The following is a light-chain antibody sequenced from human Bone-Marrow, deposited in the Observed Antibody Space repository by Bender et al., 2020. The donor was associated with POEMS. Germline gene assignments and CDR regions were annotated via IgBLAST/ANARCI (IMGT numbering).Light chain of an antibody. CDR1: SSDVGGTEY. CDR2: DVN. V-gene: IGLV2-14*01. CDR3: SSYSTTTSVV. J-gene: IGLJ2*01. Sequence: QSALSQPASVSGSPGQSITISCTGTSSDVGGTEYVAWYQQHPGKAPKLLLYDVNYRPSGVSSRFSGSKSGNTASLTISGLRTEDEAEYFCSSYSTTTSVVFGGGTKLTV.